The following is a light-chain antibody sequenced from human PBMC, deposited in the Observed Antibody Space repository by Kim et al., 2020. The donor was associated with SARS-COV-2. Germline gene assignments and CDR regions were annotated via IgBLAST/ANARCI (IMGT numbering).Light chain of an antibody. CDR3: QQRSSWPLT. Sequence: LSPGERATRSCRARESARSYLAWYQQKPGQAPRLLIYDTSNRATGIPARFSGSGSGTDFTLTISSLEPEDFAVYYCQQRSSWPLTFGGGTKVDIK. J-gene: IGKJ4*01. CDR2: DTS. CDR1: ESARSY. V-gene: IGKV3-11*01.